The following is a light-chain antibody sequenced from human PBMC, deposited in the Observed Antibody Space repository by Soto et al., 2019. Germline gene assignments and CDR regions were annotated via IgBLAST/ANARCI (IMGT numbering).Light chain of an antibody. CDR3: QQYHTWPIT. CDR1: QGVSRK. J-gene: IGKJ4*01. V-gene: IGKV3-15*01. Sequence: EIVMTQSPAILSVAPGERVTFSCRASQGVSRKLAWYQHKPGQAPRLLISGASTGATGIPARFSGSGSGTDFTLTISSLHSEDCAIYYCQQYHTWPITFGGGTKVDIK. CDR2: GAS.